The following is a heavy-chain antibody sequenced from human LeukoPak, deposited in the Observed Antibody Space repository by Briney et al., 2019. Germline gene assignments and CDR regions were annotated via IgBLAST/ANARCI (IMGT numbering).Heavy chain of an antibody. CDR1: GFTFSNAW. V-gene: IGHV3-15*01. Sequence: GGSLRLSCAASGFTFSNAWMSWVRQAPGKGLEWVGRTRSKSVGGTADYAAPGKGRFTISRDDSKNTLYLQMNSLKTEDTAVYYCTTDFGYYDTSGFPHWGQGTLVTVSS. D-gene: IGHD3-22*01. CDR3: TTDFGYYDTSGFPH. CDR2: TRSKSVGGTA. J-gene: IGHJ4*02.